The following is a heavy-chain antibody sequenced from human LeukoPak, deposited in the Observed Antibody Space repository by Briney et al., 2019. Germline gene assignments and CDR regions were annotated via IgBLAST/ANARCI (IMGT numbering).Heavy chain of an antibody. J-gene: IGHJ4*02. Sequence: SETLSLTCTVTGGSISTYYWSWIRQSPGKGLEWIGYVYYVGSTSYNPSLVGRVTISVDTSKNQFSLKLRSVTAADTAVYYRAREVYCGGDCYYYFDSWGQGTLVTVSS. CDR1: GGSISTYY. CDR2: VYYVGST. V-gene: IGHV4-59*01. D-gene: IGHD2-21*02. CDR3: AREVYCGGDCYYYFDS.